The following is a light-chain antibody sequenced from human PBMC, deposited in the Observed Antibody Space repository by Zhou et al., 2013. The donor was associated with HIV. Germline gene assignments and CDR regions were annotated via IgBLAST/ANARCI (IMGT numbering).Light chain of an antibody. CDR2: AAS. CDR3: QQYGSSPRT. CDR1: QSVTSSY. J-gene: IGKJ1*01. Sequence: IVLTQSPGTLSLSPGERAILSCRASQSVTSSYLAWYQQKPGQAPRLLIYAASSRATDIPDRFSGSGSGTDFTLTISRLEPEDFAVYYCQQYGSSPRTFGQGTKVEIK. V-gene: IGKV3-20*01.